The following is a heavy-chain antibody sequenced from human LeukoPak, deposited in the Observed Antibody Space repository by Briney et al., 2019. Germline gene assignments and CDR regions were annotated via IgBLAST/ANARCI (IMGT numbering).Heavy chain of an antibody. D-gene: IGHD6-6*01. Sequence: GASVKVSCKASGYTFTGYYMHWVRQAPGQGLEWMGWINPNSGGTNYAQKFQGRVTMTRDTSISTAYMELSRLRSDDTAVYYCARVLRIAARPMIYMDVWGKGTTVTVSS. CDR3: ARVLRIAARPMIYMDV. J-gene: IGHJ6*03. CDR2: INPNSGGT. V-gene: IGHV1-2*02. CDR1: GYTFTGYY.